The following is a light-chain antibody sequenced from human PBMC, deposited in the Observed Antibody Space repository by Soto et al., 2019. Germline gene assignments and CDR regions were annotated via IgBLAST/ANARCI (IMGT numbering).Light chain of an antibody. CDR2: DAS. Sequence: DIQVTQSPSSLSASVGDSITITCQTSHDISNFLNWYQQKPGKVPKLLIYDASKLEGGVPSRFSGSGSGKDFTFTITSLQAEDFATYYCQQYDNVPPNTFGQGTKLEIK. V-gene: IGKV1-33*01. CDR3: QQYDNVPPNT. J-gene: IGKJ2*01. CDR1: HDISNF.